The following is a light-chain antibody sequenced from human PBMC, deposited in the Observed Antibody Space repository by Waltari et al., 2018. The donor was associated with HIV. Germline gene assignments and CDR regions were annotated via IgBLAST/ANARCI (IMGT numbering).Light chain of an antibody. CDR2: NDY. CDR3: AAWDNILSGYV. CDR1: SSNVGSDN. V-gene: IGLV1-47*03. Sequence: QSALTQPPSTSGTPGQRVTMSCSGSSSNVGSDNVYWYQQIPGTAPKLLIYNDYQRPSGVPDRFSGSKSGTSASLAISGLWSEDEADYYCAAWDNILSGYVFGTGTKVTVL. J-gene: IGLJ1*01.